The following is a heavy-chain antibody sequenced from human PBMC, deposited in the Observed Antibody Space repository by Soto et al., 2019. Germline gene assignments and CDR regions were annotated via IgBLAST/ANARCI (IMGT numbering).Heavy chain of an antibody. D-gene: IGHD2-8*01. CDR2: IYHSGST. CDR1: GGSISSGGYS. J-gene: IGHJ4*02. Sequence: PSETLSLTCAVSGGSISSGGYSWSWIRQPPGKGLEWIGYIYHSGSTYYNPSLKSRVTISVDRSKNQFSLKLSSVTAADTAVYYCARVTNALGWYVDYWGQGTLVTVSS. CDR3: ARVTNALGWYVDY. V-gene: IGHV4-30-2*01.